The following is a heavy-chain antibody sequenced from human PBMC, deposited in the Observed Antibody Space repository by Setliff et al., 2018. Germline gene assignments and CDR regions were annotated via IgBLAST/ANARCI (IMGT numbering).Heavy chain of an antibody. Sequence: GGSLRLSCAASGLSFTNAGMSWVRQAPEKGLEWVGRIKRKTDGETTDYAAPGKGSSTISRDDSKNTLHLQMNSLKTEDTAVYYCTRDSYHNWGSGRDYWGQGTLVTVSS. CDR1: GLSFTNAG. CDR2: IKRKTDGETT. J-gene: IGHJ4*02. D-gene: IGHD7-27*01. V-gene: IGHV3-15*01. CDR3: TRDSYHNWGSGRDY.